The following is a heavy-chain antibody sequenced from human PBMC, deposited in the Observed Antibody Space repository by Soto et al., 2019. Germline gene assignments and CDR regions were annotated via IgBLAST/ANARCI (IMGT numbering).Heavy chain of an antibody. V-gene: IGHV4-59*01. J-gene: IGHJ2*01. CDR2: IYYSGST. CDR3: ARIDAYCSSTSCWYFDL. D-gene: IGHD2-2*01. Sequence: SETLSLTCTVSGGSISSYYWSWIRQPPGKGLEWIGYIYYSGSTNYNPSLKSRVTISVDTSKNQFSLKLSSVTAADTAVYYCARIDAYCSSTSCWYFDLWGRGTLVTVSS. CDR1: GGSISSYY.